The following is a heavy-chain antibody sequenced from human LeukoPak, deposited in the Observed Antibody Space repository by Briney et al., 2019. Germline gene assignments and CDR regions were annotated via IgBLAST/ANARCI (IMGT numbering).Heavy chain of an antibody. D-gene: IGHD3-3*01. CDR1: GGTFSSYA. J-gene: IGHJ6*03. CDR3: ARYNYYDFWSAATAGVMDV. V-gene: IGHV1-69*05. CDR2: IIPIFGTA. Sequence: ASVKVSCKASGGTFSSYAISWVRQAPGQGLEWMGGIIPIFGTANYAQKFQGRVTITTDESTSTAYMELSSLRSEDTAVYYCARYNYYDFWSAATAGVMDVWGKGTTVTVSS.